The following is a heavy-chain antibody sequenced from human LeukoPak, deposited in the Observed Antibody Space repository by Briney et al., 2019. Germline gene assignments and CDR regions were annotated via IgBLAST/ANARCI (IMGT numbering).Heavy chain of an antibody. CDR1: GFSFSDYA. V-gene: IGHV3-23*01. Sequence: GGSLRLSCAASGFSFSDYAMSWVRQAPGKGLEWVSAITGPGEGTWYADSVQGRFTTSRDNSKNTLYLQMNSLRAEDTAVYFCAKRVYGWYQIDYWGQGTLVTVSS. D-gene: IGHD6-19*01. J-gene: IGHJ4*02. CDR2: ITGPGEGT. CDR3: AKRVYGWYQIDY.